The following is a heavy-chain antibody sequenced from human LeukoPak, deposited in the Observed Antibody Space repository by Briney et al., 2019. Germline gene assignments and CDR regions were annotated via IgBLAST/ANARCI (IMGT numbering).Heavy chain of an antibody. CDR3: ARGVKGLRGAFDI. CDR1: GFTFSSYA. Sequence: LRLSCAASGFTFSSYAMSWVRQHPGKGLEWIGYIYYSGSTYSNPSLKSRLTMSVDISKNQFSLKLSSVTAADTAVYYCARGVKGLRGAFDIWGQGTMVTVSS. V-gene: IGHV4-31*02. J-gene: IGHJ3*02. CDR2: IYYSGST. D-gene: IGHD3-10*01.